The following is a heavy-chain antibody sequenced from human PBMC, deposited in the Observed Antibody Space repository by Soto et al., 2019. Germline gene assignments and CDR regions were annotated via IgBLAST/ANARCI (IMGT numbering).Heavy chain of an antibody. D-gene: IGHD3-3*01. CDR2: IWYDGSNK. J-gene: IGHJ6*02. Sequence: GGSLILSCAASGFTFSSYGMHWVRQAPGKGLEWVAVIWYDGSNKYYADSVKGRFTISRDNSKNTLYLQMNSLRAEDTAVYYCAKDYPYDFWGGYLTDCYYYGMDVWGQGTTVTVSS. V-gene: IGHV3-30*02. CDR3: AKDYPYDFWGGYLTDCYYYGMDV. CDR1: GFTFSSYG.